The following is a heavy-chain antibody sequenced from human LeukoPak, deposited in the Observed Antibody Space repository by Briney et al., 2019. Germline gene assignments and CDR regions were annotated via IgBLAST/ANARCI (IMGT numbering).Heavy chain of an antibody. CDR2: ISSSSSYI. CDR3: ARAKKGGSGLWAPNYYYYMDV. CDR1: GFTFSSYS. V-gene: IGHV3-21*01. J-gene: IGHJ6*03. Sequence: GGSLRLSCAASGFTFSSYSMNWVRQAPGKGLEWVSSISSSSSYIHYADSVKGRFTISRDNAKNSLYLQMNSLRAEDTAVYYCARAKKGGSGLWAPNYYYYMDVWGKGTTVTVS. D-gene: IGHD3-10*01.